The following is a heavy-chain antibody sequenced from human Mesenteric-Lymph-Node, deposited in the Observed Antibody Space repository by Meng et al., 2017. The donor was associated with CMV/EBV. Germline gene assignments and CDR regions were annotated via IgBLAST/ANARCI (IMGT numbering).Heavy chain of an antibody. CDR1: GASIKTYY. D-gene: IGHD4-23*01. J-gene: IGHJ4*02. V-gene: IGHV4-59*01. CDR3: AGGRWSNFDY. Sequence: SETLSLTCTVSGASIKTYYWTWIRQPPGKRLEWIGYFYYSGSNNYNPSLNSRVTISLDTSRNQISLNLRSVTAADTAMYYCAGGRWSNFDYWGQGRLVTVSS. CDR2: FYYSGSN.